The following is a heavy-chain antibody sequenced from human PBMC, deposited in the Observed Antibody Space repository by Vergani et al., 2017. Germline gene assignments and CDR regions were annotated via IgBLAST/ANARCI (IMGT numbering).Heavy chain of an antibody. V-gene: IGHV1-46*01. J-gene: IGHJ5*02. D-gene: IGHD2-15*01. Sequence: QVQLVQSGAEVKKPGASVKVSCKASGYTFTSYYMHWVRQAPGQGLEWMGIINPSGGSTSYAQKFQGRVTMTRDTSTSTVYMELSRLRSDDTAVYYCARFEAAYNWFDPWGQGTLVTVSS. CDR3: ARFEAAYNWFDP. CDR2: INPSGGST. CDR1: GYTFTSYY.